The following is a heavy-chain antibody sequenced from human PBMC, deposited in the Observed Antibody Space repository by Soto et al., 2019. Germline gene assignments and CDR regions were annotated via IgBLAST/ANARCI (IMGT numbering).Heavy chain of an antibody. Sequence: SETLSLTCTVSGGSISGYYWSWIRQPTGKGLEWIGYIYYSGSTNYNPSLKSRVTISVDTSKNQFSLKLSSVTAADTAVYYCARVIIESHSSGWYYFDYWGQGTLVTVS. V-gene: IGHV4-59*08. D-gene: IGHD6-19*01. CDR1: GGSISGYY. CDR3: ARVIIESHSSGWYYFDY. CDR2: IYYSGST. J-gene: IGHJ4*02.